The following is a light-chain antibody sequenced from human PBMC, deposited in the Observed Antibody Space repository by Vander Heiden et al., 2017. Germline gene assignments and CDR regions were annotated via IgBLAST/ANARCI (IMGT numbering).Light chain of an antibody. CDR2: DAS. J-gene: IGKJ2*01. CDR1: QDISNY. Sequence: IQMTQSPSSLSASVGDRVTITCQASQDISNYLNWYQQKPGKAPKLLIYDASNLETGVPARLSGSGSGRDFTFTINSLQPEDIATYYCQQYDNLPPYTFGQGTKLEIK. V-gene: IGKV1-33*01. CDR3: QQYDNLPPYT.